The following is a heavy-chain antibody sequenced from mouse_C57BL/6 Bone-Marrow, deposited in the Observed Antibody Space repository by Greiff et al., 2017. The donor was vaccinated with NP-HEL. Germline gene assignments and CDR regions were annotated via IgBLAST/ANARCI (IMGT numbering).Heavy chain of an antibody. CDR2: ISYDGSN. CDR3: AGFITTVVENPYFDV. D-gene: IGHD1-1*01. Sequence: EVKLVESGPGLVKPSQSLSLTCSVTGYSITSGYYWNWIRQFPGNKLEWMGYISYDGSNNYNPSLKNRISITRDTSKNQFFLKLNSVTTEDTATYYCAGFITTVVENPYFDVWGTGTTVTVSS. V-gene: IGHV3-6*01. CDR1: GYSITSGYY. J-gene: IGHJ1*03.